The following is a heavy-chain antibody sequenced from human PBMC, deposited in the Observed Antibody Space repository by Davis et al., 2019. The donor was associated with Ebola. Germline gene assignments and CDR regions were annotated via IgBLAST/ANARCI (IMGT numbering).Heavy chain of an antibody. CDR2: INWNGGST. J-gene: IGHJ4*02. Sequence: GESLKISCAASGFISDDYGMSWVRQAPGKGLEWVSGINWNGGSTGYADSVKGRFTISRDNAKNSHFLQMNSLRAEDTAVYYCATAPFYSTRTFSLDYWGQGTLVTVSA. CDR3: ATAPFYSTRTFSLDY. CDR1: GFISDDYG. D-gene: IGHD2/OR15-2a*01. V-gene: IGHV3-20*04.